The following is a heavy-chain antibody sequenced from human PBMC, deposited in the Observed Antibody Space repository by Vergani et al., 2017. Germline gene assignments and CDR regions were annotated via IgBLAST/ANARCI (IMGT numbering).Heavy chain of an antibody. V-gene: IGHV3-48*01. J-gene: IGHJ4*02. CDR2: ISTTSDTI. CDR3: ARSLVAGKGGY. CDR1: GFTFSSYS. D-gene: IGHD6-19*01. Sequence: ELQLLESGGDLVQPGGSLRLSCAASGFTFSSYSMNWVRQAPGKGLEWISYISTTSDTIYYADSVRGRFTISRDNAKNSLYLEMNSLRVEDTAVYFCARSLVAGKGGYWGQGTRVAVSS.